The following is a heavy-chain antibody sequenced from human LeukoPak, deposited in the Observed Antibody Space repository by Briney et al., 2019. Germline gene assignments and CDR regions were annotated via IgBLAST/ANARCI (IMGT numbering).Heavy chain of an antibody. CDR3: AKDRPEFVAYSSGWGYDY. CDR2: IYSGGST. V-gene: IGHV3-53*01. D-gene: IGHD6-19*01. CDR1: GFTVSSNY. J-gene: IGHJ4*02. Sequence: GGSLRLSCAASGFTVSSNYMSWVRQAPGKGLEWVSVIYSGGSTYYADSVKGRFTISRDNSKNTLYLQMNSLRAEDTAVYYCAKDRPEFVAYSSGWGYDYWGQGTLVTVSS.